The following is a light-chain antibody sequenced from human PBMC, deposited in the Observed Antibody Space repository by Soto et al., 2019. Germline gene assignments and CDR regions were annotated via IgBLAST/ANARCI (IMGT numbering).Light chain of an antibody. J-gene: IGLJ1*01. CDR1: SSDVGGYNY. CDR3: SSYRNNSIPCL. Sequence: SVLTQPASVSGSPGQSITISCTGTSSDVGGYNYVSWYQQHPGKAPKLIIYEVSHRPSGASNHFSGYKSGNTASLAISGLQAEDEADYYCSSYRNNSIPCLFRTGTKSTVL. V-gene: IGLV2-14*01. CDR2: EVS.